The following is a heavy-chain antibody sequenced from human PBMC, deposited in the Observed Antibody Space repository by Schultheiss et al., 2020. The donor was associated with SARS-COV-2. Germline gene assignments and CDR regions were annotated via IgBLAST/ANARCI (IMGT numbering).Heavy chain of an antibody. Sequence: SETLSLTCTVSGGSISSSSYYWGWIRQPPGKGLEWIGSIYYSGSTYYNPSLKSRVTISVDTSKNQFSLKLSSVTAADTAVYYCARTAYCGGDCYPHLDYWGQGTLVTVSS. CDR3: ARTAYCGGDCYPHLDY. V-gene: IGHV4-39*07. D-gene: IGHD2-21*02. J-gene: IGHJ4*02. CDR1: GGSISSSSYY. CDR2: IYYSGST.